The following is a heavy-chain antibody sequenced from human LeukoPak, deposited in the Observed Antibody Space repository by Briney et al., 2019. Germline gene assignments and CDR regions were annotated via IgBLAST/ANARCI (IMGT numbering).Heavy chain of an antibody. CDR2: IYYSGST. D-gene: IGHD3-16*01. CDR1: GGSISSYY. CDR3: GGGYYYGMDV. Sequence: SETLSLTCTVSGGSISSYYWSWIRQPPGKGLEWIGYIYYSGSTNYNPSLKSRVTISVDTSKNQFSLKLSSVTAADTAVYYCGGGYYYGMDVWGQGTTVTVSS. J-gene: IGHJ6*02. V-gene: IGHV4-59*08.